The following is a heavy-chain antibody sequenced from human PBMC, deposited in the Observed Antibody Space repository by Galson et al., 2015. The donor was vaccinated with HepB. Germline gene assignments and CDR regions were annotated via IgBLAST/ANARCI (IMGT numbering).Heavy chain of an antibody. CDR2: ISYNGSEK. V-gene: IGHV3-30*04. J-gene: IGHJ1*01. D-gene: IGHD3-9*01. Sequence: SLRLSCAASGFSFDNFAMHWVRQAPGKGLEWVAVISYNGSEKYYADSLKGRFTISRDNSKNTLFLQVDSLSPDDTALYYCTKGAYYEILTAYWNTPHFASWGQGTLVTVAS. CDR1: GFSFDNFA. CDR3: TKGAYYEILTAYWNTPHFAS.